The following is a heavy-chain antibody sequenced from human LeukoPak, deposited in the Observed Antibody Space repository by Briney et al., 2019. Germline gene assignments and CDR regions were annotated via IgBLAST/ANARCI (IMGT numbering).Heavy chain of an antibody. J-gene: IGHJ3*02. V-gene: IGHV3-23*01. Sequence: GGCLRLSCAASGFTFSSYAMSWARQAPGKGLEWVSGISGSGGSTYYADSVKGRFTISRDNPKNTLYLQMNSLRAEDTAVYYCAKVVPMTTVTTGAFDIWGQGTMGTVSS. CDR1: GFTFSSYA. CDR2: ISGSGGST. D-gene: IGHD4-17*01. CDR3: AKVVPMTTVTTGAFDI.